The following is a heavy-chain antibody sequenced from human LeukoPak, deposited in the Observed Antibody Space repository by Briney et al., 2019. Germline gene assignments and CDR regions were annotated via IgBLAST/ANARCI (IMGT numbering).Heavy chain of an antibody. CDR1: GGTFSHYA. J-gene: IGHJ5*02. V-gene: IGHV1-69*06. Sequence: SVTVSYKASGGTFSHYAISWVRQAPGQGLEWMGGIIPIFGTTNYAQKFQGRITITADKSTSTAYMELSSLRSEDTAVYYCARVYCSSTSCSTANWFDPWGQGTLVTVSS. CDR3: ARVYCSSTSCSTANWFDP. CDR2: IIPIFGTT. D-gene: IGHD2-2*01.